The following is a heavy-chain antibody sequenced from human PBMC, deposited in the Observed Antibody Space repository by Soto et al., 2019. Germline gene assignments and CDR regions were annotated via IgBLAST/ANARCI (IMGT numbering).Heavy chain of an antibody. CDR2: IIPIFGTA. J-gene: IGHJ6*02. D-gene: IGHD3-9*01. CDR1: GGTFSIYA. V-gene: IGHV1-69*13. Sequence: SVKISCKASGGTFSIYAISWVRQAPGQGLEWMGGIIPIFGTANYAQKFQGRVTITADESTSTAYMELSSLRSEDTAVYYCARGYDILKGQYGFYYYGMDVCGQVATVTIS. CDR3: ARGYDILKGQYGFYYYGMDV.